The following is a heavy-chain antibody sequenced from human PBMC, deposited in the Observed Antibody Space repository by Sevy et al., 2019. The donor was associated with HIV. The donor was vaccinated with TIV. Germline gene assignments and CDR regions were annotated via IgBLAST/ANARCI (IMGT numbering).Heavy chain of an antibody. CDR1: GFTFSDHY. V-gene: IGHV3-72*01. J-gene: IGHJ4*02. CDR3: STHAGIAAAGRVFDY. CDR2: TRNKADGYTT. Sequence: GGSLRLSCVASGFTFSDHYMEWVRQAPGKGLEWLGRTRNKADGYTTEYAASVKGRFTISRDDSENSLYLQMNSLKTEDTAVYYCSTHAGIAAAGRVFDYWGQGALVTVSS. D-gene: IGHD6-13*01.